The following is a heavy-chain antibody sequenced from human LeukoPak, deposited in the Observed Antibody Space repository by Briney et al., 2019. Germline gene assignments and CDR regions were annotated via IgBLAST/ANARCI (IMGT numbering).Heavy chain of an antibody. V-gene: IGHV5-51*01. D-gene: IGHD3-10*01. J-gene: IGHJ6*02. CDR3: ARHQSLWFGELRPYYYYGMDV. CDR2: IYPGDSDT. CDR1: GYSFTSYW. Sequence: GESLKISCKGSGYSFTSYWIGWVRQMPGKGLEWMGIIYPGDSDTRYSPSFQGQVTISADKSISTAYLQWSSLKASDTAMYYCARHQSLWFGELRPYYYYGMDVWGQGTTVTVS.